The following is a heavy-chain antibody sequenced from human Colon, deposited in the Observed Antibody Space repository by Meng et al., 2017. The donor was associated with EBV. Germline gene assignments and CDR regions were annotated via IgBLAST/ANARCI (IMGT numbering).Heavy chain of an antibody. V-gene: IGHV4-30-4*01. CDR2: IHHSGSA. CDR3: ASFDHIPRRNYFDY. J-gene: IGHJ4*02. Sequence: ESGPGMVGPSTPLSLTCHVSGGSMSSGNYYWSWIRQPPGKGLEWIGYIHHSGSAYYNPSLKSRVSISVDTSKSQFSLNLNSMTAADTAVYYCASFDHIPRRNYFDYWGQGTLVTVSS. D-gene: IGHD2-21*01. CDR1: GGSMSSGNYY.